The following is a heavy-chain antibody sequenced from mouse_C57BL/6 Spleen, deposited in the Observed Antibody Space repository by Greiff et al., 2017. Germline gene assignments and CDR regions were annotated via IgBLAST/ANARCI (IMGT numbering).Heavy chain of an antibody. Sequence: VQLKESGAELVKPGASVKLSCTASGFNIKDYYMHWVKQRTEQGLEWIGRIDPEDGETKSAPKFQGKATITADTSSNTAYLQLSSLTSEDTAVYYCAREPTVTSYAMDYWGQGTSVTVSS. J-gene: IGHJ4*01. CDR1: GFNIKDYY. D-gene: IGHD2-2*01. CDR3: AREPTVTSYAMDY. CDR2: IDPEDGET. V-gene: IGHV14-2*01.